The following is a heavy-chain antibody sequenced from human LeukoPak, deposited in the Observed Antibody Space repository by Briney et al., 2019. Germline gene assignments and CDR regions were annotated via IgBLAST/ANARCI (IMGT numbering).Heavy chain of an antibody. D-gene: IGHD5-12*01. CDR1: GFTFSSYD. J-gene: IGHJ6*02. CDR2: IGTAGDT. V-gene: IGHV3-13*01. CDR3: GRAPATKDYYYYGMDV. Sequence: GGSLRLPCAASGFTFSSYDMHWVRQATGKGLEWVSAIGTAGDTYYPGSVKGRFTISRENAKNSLYLQMNSLRAGDTAVYYCGRAPATKDYYYYGMDVWGQGTTVTVSS.